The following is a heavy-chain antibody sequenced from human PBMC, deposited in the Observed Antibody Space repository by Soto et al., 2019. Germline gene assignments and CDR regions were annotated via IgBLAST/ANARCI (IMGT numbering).Heavy chain of an antibody. CDR1: GFSLSTGGVG. V-gene: IGHV2-5*02. J-gene: IGHJ3*02. CDR3: AHLMSFDSSGYYFTDGFDI. Sequence: QITLKESGPTLVKPTQTLTLTCTFSGFSLSTGGVGVAWIRQSPGKALEWLAVIYWDDDKRYSPSLKSRLTITKDTSKNQVVLRMTNMDPVDTATYYCAHLMSFDSSGYYFTDGFDIWGQGTMVTVSS. D-gene: IGHD3-22*01. CDR2: IYWDDDK.